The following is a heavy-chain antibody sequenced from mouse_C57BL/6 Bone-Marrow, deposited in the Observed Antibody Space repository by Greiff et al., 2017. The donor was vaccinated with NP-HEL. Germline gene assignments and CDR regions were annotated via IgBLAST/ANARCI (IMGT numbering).Heavy chain of an antibody. V-gene: IGHV1-39*01. Sequence: LQESGPELVKPGASVKISCKASGYSFTDYNMNWVKQSNGKSLEWIGVINPNYGTTSYNQKFKGKATLTVDQSSSTAYMQLNSLTSEDSAVYYCARHYYGSSYCWYFDVWGTGTTVTVSS. J-gene: IGHJ1*03. CDR1: GYSFTDYN. CDR3: ARHYYGSSYCWYFDV. CDR2: INPNYGTT. D-gene: IGHD1-1*01.